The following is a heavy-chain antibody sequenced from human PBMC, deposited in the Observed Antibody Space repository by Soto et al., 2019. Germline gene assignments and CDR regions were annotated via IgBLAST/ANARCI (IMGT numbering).Heavy chain of an antibody. CDR1: GFTFRSYV. CDR3: TKARATHRNY. J-gene: IGHJ4*02. Sequence: QVQLVESGGGVVQPGRSLSLSCAASGFTFRSYVMHWVRQAPGKGLEWVAVISSDGSNKYYADSVKGRFTISRDNSKNTLYMQMNSLRIADTAVYYCTKARATHRNYWGKGPLVTFS. CDR2: ISSDGSNK. V-gene: IGHV3-30*18.